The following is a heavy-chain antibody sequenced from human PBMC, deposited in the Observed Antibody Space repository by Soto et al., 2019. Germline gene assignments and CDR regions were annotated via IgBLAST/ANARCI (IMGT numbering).Heavy chain of an antibody. V-gene: IGHV3-33*01. CDR3: ARSNNWNYDFDY. Sequence: PGGSLRLSCAASGFTFSSYGMHWVRQAPGKGLEWVAVIWYDGSNKYYADSVKGRFTISRDNSKNTLYLQMNSLRAEDTAVYYCARSNNWNYDFDYWGQGTLVTVSS. CDR1: GFTFSSYG. CDR2: IWYDGSNK. J-gene: IGHJ4*02. D-gene: IGHD1-7*01.